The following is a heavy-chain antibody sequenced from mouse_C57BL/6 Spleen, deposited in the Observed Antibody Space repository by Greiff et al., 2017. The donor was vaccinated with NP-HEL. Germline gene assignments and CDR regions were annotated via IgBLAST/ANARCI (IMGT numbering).Heavy chain of an antibody. Sequence: EVKLMESGGGLVKPGGSLKLSCAASGFTFSDYGMHWVRQAPEKGLEWVAYISSGSSTTYYADTVKGRFTISRDNAKNTLFLQMTSLRSEDTAMYYCARDWDEGYYFDYWGQGTTLTVSS. CDR2: ISSGSSTT. CDR1: GFTFSDYG. D-gene: IGHD4-1*01. J-gene: IGHJ2*01. CDR3: ARDWDEGYYFDY. V-gene: IGHV5-17*01.